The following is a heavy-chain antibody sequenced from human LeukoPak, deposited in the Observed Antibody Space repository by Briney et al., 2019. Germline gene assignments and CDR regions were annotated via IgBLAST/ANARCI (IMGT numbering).Heavy chain of an antibody. V-gene: IGHV4-39*07. Sequence: PSETLSLTCTVSGGSISTSNYYWGWVRQPPGKGLEWIGNIFYSGSTYYSPSLKSRVTISVDTSKNQFSLKLSSVTAADTAVYYCARDRHGTWSRLRVWFDAFDIWGQGTMVTVSS. D-gene: IGHD2-15*01. CDR3: ARDRHGTWSRLRVWFDAFDI. J-gene: IGHJ3*02. CDR1: GGSISTSNYY. CDR2: IFYSGST.